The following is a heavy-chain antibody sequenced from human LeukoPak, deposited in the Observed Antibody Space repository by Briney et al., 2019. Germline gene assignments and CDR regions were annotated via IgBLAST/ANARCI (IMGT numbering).Heavy chain of an antibody. V-gene: IGHV4-59*08. Sequence: GSLRLSCAASGFTFSNAWTSWVRQPPGKGLEWIGYIDYTGSTNSNPSLKSRVTTSLDRSKNQFSLKLSSVTAADTAVYYCARRGAYGDWYFDLWGRGTLVTVSS. CDR1: GFTFSNAW. CDR2: IDYTGST. CDR3: ARRGAYGDWYFDL. D-gene: IGHD2-8*01. J-gene: IGHJ2*01.